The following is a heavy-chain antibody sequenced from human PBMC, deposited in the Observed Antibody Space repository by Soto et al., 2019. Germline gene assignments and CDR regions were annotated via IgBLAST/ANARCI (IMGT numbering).Heavy chain of an antibody. J-gene: IGHJ5*02. D-gene: IGHD6-13*01. V-gene: IGHV4-31*03. CDR1: GGSISSGGYY. CDR3: ARDVAAATGGGLFDP. Sequence: SETLSLTCTVSGGSISSGGYYWSWIRQHPGKGLEWIGYIYYSGSTYYNPSLKSRVTISVDTSKNQFSLKLSSVTAADTAVYYCARDVAAATGGGLFDPWGQGTPVTVSS. CDR2: IYYSGST.